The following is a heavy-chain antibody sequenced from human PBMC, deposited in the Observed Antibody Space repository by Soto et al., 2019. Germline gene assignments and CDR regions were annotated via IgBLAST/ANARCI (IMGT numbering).Heavy chain of an antibody. Sequence: SETLSLTCTVSGGSISSGGYYWSWIRQHPGKGLEWIGYIYYSGSTYYNPSPKSRVTISVDTSKNQFSLKLSSVTAADTAVYYCARDRTLMDTAMVREGEEHYYYYGMDVWGQGTTVTVSS. D-gene: IGHD5-18*01. CDR1: GGSISSGGYY. CDR2: IYYSGST. V-gene: IGHV4-31*03. CDR3: ARDRTLMDTAMVREGEEHYYYYGMDV. J-gene: IGHJ6*02.